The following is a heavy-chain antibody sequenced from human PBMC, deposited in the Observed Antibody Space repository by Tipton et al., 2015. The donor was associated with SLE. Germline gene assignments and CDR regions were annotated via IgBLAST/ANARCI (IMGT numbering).Heavy chain of an antibody. CDR2: ISSSSSTI. V-gene: IGHV3-48*01. CDR3: ARDLRTGTPDY. J-gene: IGHJ4*02. D-gene: IGHD1-7*01. Sequence: SLRLSCAASGFTFSSYSMNWVRQAPGKGLEWVSYISSSSSTIYYAHSVKGRFTISRDNAKNSLYLQMNSLRAEDTAVYYCARDLRTGTPDYWGQGTLVTVSS. CDR1: GFTFSSYS.